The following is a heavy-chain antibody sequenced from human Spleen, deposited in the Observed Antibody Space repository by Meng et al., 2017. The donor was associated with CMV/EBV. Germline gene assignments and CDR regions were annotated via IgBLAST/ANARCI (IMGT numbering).Heavy chain of an antibody. CDR1: GYTFTTYG. CDR2: IITYNGNT. D-gene: IGHD3-16*01. J-gene: IGHJ4*02. V-gene: IGHV1-18*01. Sequence: ASVKVSCKASGYTFTTYGFSWVRQAPGQGLEWMGWIITYNGNTNYAQKLQGRVTMTTDTSTSTAYMELRSLTSDDTAVYYCARDRLMGRDVWGSPTPLGYWGQGTLVTVSS. CDR3: ARDRLMGRDVWGSPTPLGY.